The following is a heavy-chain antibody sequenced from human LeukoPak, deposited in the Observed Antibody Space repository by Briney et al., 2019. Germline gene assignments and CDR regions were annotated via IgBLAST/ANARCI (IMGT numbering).Heavy chain of an antibody. CDR1: GGSISSYY. D-gene: IGHD5-12*01. V-gene: IGHV4-59*12. Sequence: PSETLSLTCTVSGGSISSYYWSWIRQPPGKGLGWIGYIYYSGSTNYNPSLKSRVTISVDTSKNQFSLKLSSVTAADTAVYYCARAAYSGYFDYWGQGTLVTVSS. J-gene: IGHJ4*02. CDR3: ARAAYSGYFDY. CDR2: IYYSGST.